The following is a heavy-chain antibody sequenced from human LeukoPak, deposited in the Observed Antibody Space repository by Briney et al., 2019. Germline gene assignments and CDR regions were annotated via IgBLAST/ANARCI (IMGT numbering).Heavy chain of an antibody. CDR1: GGSISSSSYY. V-gene: IGHV4-39*07. J-gene: IGHJ4*02. CDR2: IYYSGST. Sequence: SETLSLTCTVSGGSISSSSYYWGWIRQPPGKGLEWIGSIYYSGSTYYSPSLKSRVTISVNRSKNQFSLKLSSVTAADTAVYYCARGPDFYDSSGYYPIWGQGTLVTVSS. CDR3: ARGPDFYDSSGYYPI. D-gene: IGHD3-22*01.